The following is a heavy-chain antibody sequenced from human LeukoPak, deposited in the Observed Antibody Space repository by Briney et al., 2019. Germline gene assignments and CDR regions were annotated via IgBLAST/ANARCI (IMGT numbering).Heavy chain of an antibody. CDR1: GFTFSDTW. Sequence: GGSLRLSCAARGFTFSDTWMSWVRQSPGQGLEWVGRTQSKADGGTPAYAVPVKGRFIISRDDSKNTVYLQMDSLKIEDTGVYYCTTVYYWGQGTVVTVAS. J-gene: IGHJ4*02. V-gene: IGHV3-15*01. CDR2: TQSKADGGTP. CDR3: TTVYY.